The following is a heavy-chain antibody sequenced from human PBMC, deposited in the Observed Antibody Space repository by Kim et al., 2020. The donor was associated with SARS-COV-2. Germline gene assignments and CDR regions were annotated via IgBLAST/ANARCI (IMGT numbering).Heavy chain of an antibody. CDR2: IIPIFGTA. J-gene: IGHJ4*02. CDR3: ARSEDVGVAASQVDY. CDR1: GGTFSSYA. Sequence: SVKVSCKASGGTFSSYAISWVRQAPGQGLEWMGGIIPIFGTANYAQKFQGRVTITADESTSTAYMELSSLRSEDTAVYYCARSEDVGVAASQVDYWGQGTLVTVSS. D-gene: IGHD2-15*01. V-gene: IGHV1-69*13.